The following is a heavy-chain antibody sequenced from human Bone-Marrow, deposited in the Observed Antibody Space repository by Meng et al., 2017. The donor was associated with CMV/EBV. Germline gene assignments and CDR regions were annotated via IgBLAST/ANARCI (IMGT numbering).Heavy chain of an antibody. CDR1: GYMFISYY. CDR3: ARDWGSAAKLGD. Sequence: ASAKVSCKASGYMFISYYIHWVRQAPGQGLEWMGILNPVGGVTTYEQKFQDRISMTTKTSTSTVDMELRSLRSDDTAVYYCARDWGSAAKLGDWGQGTLVTGSS. V-gene: IGHV1-46*01. J-gene: IGHJ4*02. D-gene: IGHD2-2*01. CDR2: LNPVGGVT.